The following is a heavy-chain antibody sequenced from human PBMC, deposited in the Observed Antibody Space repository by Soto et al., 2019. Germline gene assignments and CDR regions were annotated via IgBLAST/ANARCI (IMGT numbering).Heavy chain of an antibody. CDR1: GYTFTNYG. D-gene: IGHD3-10*01. V-gene: IGHV1-18*01. Sequence: QFKRVQTGAEVKEPGASGKVSCKASGYTFTNYGISWLRQAPGQGLEWMGWISCNNGDANYVQSLRGRVTMTTDTSTSSVYMELRSLRADDTAVYYCARDGDGSGRHYEYWGQGTLVTVSS. J-gene: IGHJ4*02. CDR3: ARDGDGSGRHYEY. CDR2: ISCNNGDA.